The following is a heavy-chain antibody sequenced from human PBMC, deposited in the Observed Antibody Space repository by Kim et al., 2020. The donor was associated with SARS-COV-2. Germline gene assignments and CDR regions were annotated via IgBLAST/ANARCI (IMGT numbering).Heavy chain of an antibody. CDR1: GYAFSSHD. J-gene: IGHJ4*02. D-gene: IGHD3-9*01. CDR2: ISYDGSKI. CDR3: AKDQGGYCILTGQDY. V-gene: IGHV3-30*18. Sequence: GGSLRLSCAASGYAFSSHDMHWVRQAPGKGLEWVAVISYDGSKIYYADSVKGRFTISRDNSRNTLYLQMNSLRPDDTALYYCAKDQGGYCILTGQDYWGQGTLVTVSS.